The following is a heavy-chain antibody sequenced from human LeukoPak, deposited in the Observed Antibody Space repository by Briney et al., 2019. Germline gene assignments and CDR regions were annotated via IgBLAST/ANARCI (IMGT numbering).Heavy chain of an antibody. CDR3: ARDRPYYYDSSGYYPLGAFDI. D-gene: IGHD3-22*01. CDR2: ISAYNGNT. Sequence: ASVKVSCKASGYTFTSYGISWVRQAPGQGLEWMGWISAYNGNTNYAQKLQGRVTMTTDISTSTAYMELRSLRSDDTAVYYCARDRPYYYDSSGYYPLGAFDIWGQGTWSPSLQ. V-gene: IGHV1-18*01. CDR1: GYTFTSYG. J-gene: IGHJ3*02.